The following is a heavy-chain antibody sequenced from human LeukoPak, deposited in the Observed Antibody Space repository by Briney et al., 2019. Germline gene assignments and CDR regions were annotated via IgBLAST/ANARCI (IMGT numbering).Heavy chain of an antibody. V-gene: IGHV5-51*01. D-gene: IGHD1-1*01. CDR2: INPSDSDT. Sequence: GETLKISCKGSGYSFTNYWIAWVRQMPGRGLEWMVIINPSDSDTRYSPSFQGQVTISADKSISTAYLQWSSLKASDSAMYYCARAWNFDYWGQGTLVTVSS. J-gene: IGHJ4*02. CDR3: ARAWNFDY. CDR1: GYSFTNYW.